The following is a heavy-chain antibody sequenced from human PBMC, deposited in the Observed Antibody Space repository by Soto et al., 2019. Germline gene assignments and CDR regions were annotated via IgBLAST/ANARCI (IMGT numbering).Heavy chain of an antibody. D-gene: IGHD2-15*01. Sequence: QVQLVQSGAEVKKPGSSVKVSCKASGGTFSSYTISWVRQAPGQGLEWMGRINPILGIANYAQKFQGRVTITADKSTSKAYMELSSLRSEDTAVYYCVLVVAATCDAFDIWGQGTMVTVSS. CDR1: GGTFSSYT. V-gene: IGHV1-69*02. CDR2: INPILGIA. J-gene: IGHJ3*02. CDR3: VLVVAATCDAFDI.